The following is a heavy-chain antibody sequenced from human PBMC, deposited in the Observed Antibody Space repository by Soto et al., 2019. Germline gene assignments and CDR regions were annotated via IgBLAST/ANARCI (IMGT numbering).Heavy chain of an antibody. Sequence: EVQLVESGGGLVQPGGSLRLSCAASGFTFSSYSMNWVRQAPGKGLEWVSYISSSSSTIYYADSVKGRFTISRDNAKNSLYLQMNSRRDENTAVYYCARDRDAYYDFWSGYYYFDSWGQGTLVTVSS. D-gene: IGHD3-3*01. CDR3: ARDRDAYYDFWSGYYYFDS. CDR1: GFTFSSYS. CDR2: ISSSSSTI. V-gene: IGHV3-48*02. J-gene: IGHJ4*02.